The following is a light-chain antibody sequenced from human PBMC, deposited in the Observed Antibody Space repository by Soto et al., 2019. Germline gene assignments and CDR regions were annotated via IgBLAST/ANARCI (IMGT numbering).Light chain of an antibody. CDR1: QSVGRN. Sequence: EIVMTQSPVALSVSPGERAALSCRASQSVGRNFAWYQQRPGQAPSVLIYGTSTRATGVPARLSGSGSGTDFTLTISSLQSEDFAVYYCQQYTSWPYTFGQGTRLEIK. CDR2: GTS. CDR3: QQYTSWPYT. J-gene: IGKJ2*01. V-gene: IGKV3-15*01.